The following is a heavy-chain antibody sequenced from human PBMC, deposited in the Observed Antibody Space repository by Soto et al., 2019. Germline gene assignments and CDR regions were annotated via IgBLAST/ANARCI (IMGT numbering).Heavy chain of an antibody. CDR2: IKRSIDGGTT. D-gene: IGHD6-19*01. J-gene: IGHJ4*02. CDR1: GFTFSNAW. Sequence: GGSLRLSCAASGFTFSNAWMSWVRQAPGGGLEWVGRIKRSIDGGTTDYAAPVKGRFAISRDDSNSILYLEMNSLRSEDTAVYHCTTVDAVVLNWGQGLLVTVSS. V-gene: IGHV3-15*01. CDR3: TTVDAVVLN.